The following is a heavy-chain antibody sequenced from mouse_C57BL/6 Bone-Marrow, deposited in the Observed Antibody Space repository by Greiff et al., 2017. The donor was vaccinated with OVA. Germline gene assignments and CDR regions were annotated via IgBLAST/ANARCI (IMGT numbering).Heavy chain of an antibody. CDR3: AKNLYSNLAWFAY. CDR1: GYTFTSYW. D-gene: IGHD2-5*01. Sequence: VQLQQSGAELAKPGASVKLSCKASGYTFTSYWMHWVKQRPGQGLEWIGYINPSSGYTKYNQKFKDKATLTADKSSSTAYMQLSSLTYEDSAVYYCAKNLYSNLAWFAYWGQGTLVTVSA. V-gene: IGHV1-7*01. J-gene: IGHJ3*01. CDR2: INPSSGYT.